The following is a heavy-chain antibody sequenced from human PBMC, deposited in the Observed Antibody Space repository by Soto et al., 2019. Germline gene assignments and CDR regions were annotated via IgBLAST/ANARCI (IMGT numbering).Heavy chain of an antibody. V-gene: IGHV3-66*01. CDR1: GFTVSSNY. Sequence: VQLVESGGGLVQPGGSLRLSCAASGFTVSSNYMSWVRQAPGKGLEWVSVIYSGGSTYYADSVKGRFTISRDNSKNTLYLQMNSRRAEDTAVYYCARDRRGSGGAYYFHYWGQGTLVTVSS. CDR2: IYSGGST. D-gene: IGHD3-10*01. CDR3: ARDRRGSGGAYYFHY. J-gene: IGHJ4*02.